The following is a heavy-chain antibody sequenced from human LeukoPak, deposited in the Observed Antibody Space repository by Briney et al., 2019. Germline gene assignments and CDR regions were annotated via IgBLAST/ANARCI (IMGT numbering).Heavy chain of an antibody. V-gene: IGHV3-30*18. J-gene: IGHJ4*02. Sequence: GGSLRLSCAASGFTFSHYGMHWVRQAPGKGLEWVAVISYDGSNKYYADSVKGRFTISRDNSKNTLYLQMNSLRTEDTAVYYCAKDRDWYYFDYWGQGTLVTVSS. CDR3: AKDRDWYYFDY. CDR2: ISYDGSNK. D-gene: IGHD5-24*01. CDR1: GFTFSHYG.